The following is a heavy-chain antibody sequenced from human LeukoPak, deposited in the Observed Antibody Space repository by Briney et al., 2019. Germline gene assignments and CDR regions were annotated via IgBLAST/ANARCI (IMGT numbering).Heavy chain of an antibody. Sequence: GGSLRLSCAASGFTSNSYHFNWVRQAPGKGLEWVSYISIFSSTIYYADSVKGRFTISRDDAKNSVYLQMNSLRAEDTAVYYCARTHERDLDYWGQGTLVTVSS. CDR2: ISIFSSTI. CDR1: GFTSNSYH. CDR3: ARTHERDLDY. V-gene: IGHV3-48*01. J-gene: IGHJ4*02.